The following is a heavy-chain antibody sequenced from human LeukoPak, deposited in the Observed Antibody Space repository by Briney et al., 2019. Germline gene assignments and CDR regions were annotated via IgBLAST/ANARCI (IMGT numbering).Heavy chain of an antibody. Sequence: SETLSLTCTVSGGSISYYYWSWIRQFPGKGLEWIGHIYHSGSTNYNPSFKSRVTMSVDTPKNHFSLKLSSVTAADTAVYYCVRHAATRHNYGMDVWGQGTTVIVSS. CDR2: IYHSGST. V-gene: IGHV4-59*08. J-gene: IGHJ6*02. CDR1: GGSISYYY. D-gene: IGHD6-13*01. CDR3: VRHAATRHNYGMDV.